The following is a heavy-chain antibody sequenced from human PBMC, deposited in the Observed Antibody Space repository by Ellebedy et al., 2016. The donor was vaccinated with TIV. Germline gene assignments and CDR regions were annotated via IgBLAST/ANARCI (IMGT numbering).Heavy chain of an antibody. Sequence: SETLSLTXAVYGGSFSGYYWSWIRQPPGKGLEWIGEINHSGSTNYNPSLKSRVTISVDTSKNQFSLKLSSVTAADTAVYYCARVRSSWYSTRPFDYWGQGTLVTVSS. CDR2: INHSGST. D-gene: IGHD6-13*01. CDR1: GGSFSGYY. J-gene: IGHJ4*02. CDR3: ARVRSSWYSTRPFDY. V-gene: IGHV4-34*01.